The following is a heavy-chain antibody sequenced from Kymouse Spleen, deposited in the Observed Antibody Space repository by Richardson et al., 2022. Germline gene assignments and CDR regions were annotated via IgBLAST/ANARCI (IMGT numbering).Heavy chain of an antibody. D-gene: IGHD1-26*01. CDR2: IYYSGST. CDR1: GGSISSSSYY. J-gene: IGHJ2*01. CDR3: ARRYSGSYYWYFDL. V-gene: IGHV4-39*01. Sequence: QLQLQESGPGLVKPSETLSLTCTVSGGSISSSSYYWGWIRQPPGKGLEWIGSIYYSGSTYYNPSLKSRVTISVDTSKNQFSLKLSSVTAADTAVYYCARRYSGSYYWYFDLWGRGTLVTVSS.